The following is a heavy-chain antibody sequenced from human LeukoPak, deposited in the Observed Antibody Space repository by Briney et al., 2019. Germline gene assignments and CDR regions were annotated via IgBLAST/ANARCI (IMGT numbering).Heavy chain of an antibody. CDR1: GGSISSYY. D-gene: IGHD3-10*01. Sequence: SETLSLTCTVSGGSISSYYWSWIRQPPGKGLEWIGYIYYSGSTNYNPSLKSRVTISVDRSKNQFSLKLSSVTAADTAVYYCASEGLLWFGELLWSQGTLVTVSS. V-gene: IGHV4-59*12. CDR2: IYYSGST. CDR3: ASEGLLWFGELL. J-gene: IGHJ4*02.